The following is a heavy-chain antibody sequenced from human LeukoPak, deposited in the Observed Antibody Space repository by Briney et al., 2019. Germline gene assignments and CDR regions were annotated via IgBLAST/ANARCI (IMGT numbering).Heavy chain of an antibody. D-gene: IGHD4-17*01. CDR3: ARRLGDYGDYGMDY. CDR2: ISSGSSYI. Sequence: GGTLRLSCAASGFTFSSYGMSWVRQAPGKGLEWVSSISSGSSYIYYADSVKGRFTISRDNAKNSLYLQMNSLRAEDTAVYYCARRLGDYGDYGMDYWGQGTLVTVSS. CDR1: GFTFSSYG. V-gene: IGHV3-21*01. J-gene: IGHJ4*02.